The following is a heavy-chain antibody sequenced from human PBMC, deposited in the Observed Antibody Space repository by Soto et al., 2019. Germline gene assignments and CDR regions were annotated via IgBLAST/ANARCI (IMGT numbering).Heavy chain of an antibody. V-gene: IGHV4-31*03. CDR2: IYYSGST. CDR3: ARVITMVRGVDNWFDP. D-gene: IGHD3-10*01. Sequence: KQSQTLSLTCTVSGGSISSGGYYWSWIRQHPGKGLEWIGYIYYSGSTYYNPSLKSRVTISVDTSKNQFSLKLSSVTAADTAVYYCARVITMVRGVDNWFDPWGQGTLVTVSS. J-gene: IGHJ5*02. CDR1: GGSISSGGYY.